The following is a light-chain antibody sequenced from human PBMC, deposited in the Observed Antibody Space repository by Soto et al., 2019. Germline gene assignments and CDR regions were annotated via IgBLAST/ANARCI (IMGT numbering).Light chain of an antibody. V-gene: IGLV4-69*01. CDR1: SGHSSYA. J-gene: IGLJ3*02. Sequence: QLVLTQSTSASASLGASVKLTCTLSSGHSSYAIAWHQQQPEKGPRYLMKLNSDGSHSKGDGIPDRFSGSSSGAERYLTISSLQSEHEADYYCQTWGTGIHWVFGGGTKLTVL. CDR3: QTWGTGIHWV. CDR2: LNSDGSH.